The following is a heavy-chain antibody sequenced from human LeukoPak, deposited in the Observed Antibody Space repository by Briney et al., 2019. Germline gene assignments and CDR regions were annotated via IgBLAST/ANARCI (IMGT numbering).Heavy chain of an antibody. D-gene: IGHD2-2*01. Sequence: ETLSLTCTVSGYSISSGYYWGWIRQPPGKGLEWIGSIYPGDSDTRYSPSFQGQVTISADKSISTAYLQWSGLRASDTAMYYCARHPSTQYCSSTSCYLDYWGQGTLVTVSS. J-gene: IGHJ4*02. CDR3: ARHPSTQYCSSTSCYLDY. CDR1: GYSISSGYY. V-gene: IGHV5-51*01. CDR2: IYPGDSDT.